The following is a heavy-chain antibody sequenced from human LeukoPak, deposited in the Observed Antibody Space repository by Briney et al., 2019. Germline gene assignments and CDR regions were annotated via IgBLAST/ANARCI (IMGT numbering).Heavy chain of an antibody. CDR3: AKDRPGEAWFDY. J-gene: IGHJ4*02. CDR2: ISTSGGST. Sequence: GGSLRLSCAASGFTFGGHAMSWVRQAPGKGLEWVSGISTSGGSTYYGNSVKGRFAIPRDNSKNMVYLQMNSLRAEDTAVYYCAKDRPGEAWFDYWGQGTLVTVSS. V-gene: IGHV3-23*01. CDR1: GFTFGGHA. D-gene: IGHD7-27*01.